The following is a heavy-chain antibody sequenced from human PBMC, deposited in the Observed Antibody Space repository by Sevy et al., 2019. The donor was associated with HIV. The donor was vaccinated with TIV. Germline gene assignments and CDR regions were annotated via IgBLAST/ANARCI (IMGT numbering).Heavy chain of an antibody. CDR3: ARESGSDWYLDY. D-gene: IGHD2-21*02. V-gene: IGHV3-33*01. Sequence: GGSLRLSCKASGFIFSRYGVHWVRQAPGKGLEWVASIFNDGKTKYYGDPVKGRLTISRDDSKNSLYLQMDSLRAEDTAVYYCARESGSDWYLDYWGQGTLVTVSS. CDR1: GFIFSRYG. J-gene: IGHJ4*02. CDR2: IFNDGKTK.